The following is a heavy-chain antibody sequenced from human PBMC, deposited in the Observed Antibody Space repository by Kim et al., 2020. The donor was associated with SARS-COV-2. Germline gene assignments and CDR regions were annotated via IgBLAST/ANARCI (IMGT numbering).Heavy chain of an antibody. Sequence: ANTVKGRFTIPRDKAKNSLYLKMHSLRAEDMAVYYCMREPENMLWGMDVWGQGTTVTVSS. CDR3: MREPENMLWGMDV. V-gene: IGHV3-21*01. D-gene: IGHD2-8*01. J-gene: IGHJ6*01.